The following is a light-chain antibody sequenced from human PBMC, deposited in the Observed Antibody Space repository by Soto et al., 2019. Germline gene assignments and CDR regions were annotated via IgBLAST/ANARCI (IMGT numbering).Light chain of an antibody. Sequence: DMEMTQSPSSLSASVGDRVTITCRASQSISNYLNWYQHKPGKVPKLLIYAAASLQSGVPTRFSGSGSGTDFTLTINSLQPEDFATYYCQQSYGTHLTVGGGNKIEIK. J-gene: IGKJ4*01. CDR2: AAA. CDR1: QSISNY. CDR3: QQSYGTHLT. V-gene: IGKV1-39*01.